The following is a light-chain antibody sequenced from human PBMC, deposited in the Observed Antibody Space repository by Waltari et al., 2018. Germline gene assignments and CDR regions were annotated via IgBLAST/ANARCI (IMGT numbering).Light chain of an antibody. CDR3: QHYGTSLIT. Sequence: EIVLTQSPGTLSLSPGERATLSCRASQGVTSGYLAWYYHKPGQAPRLLIYGASSRATGIPDRFSGSGSGTDFTLTINRLEPEDFAVFYCQHYGTSLITFGQGTRLEIK. J-gene: IGKJ5*01. V-gene: IGKV3-20*01. CDR2: GAS. CDR1: QGVTSGY.